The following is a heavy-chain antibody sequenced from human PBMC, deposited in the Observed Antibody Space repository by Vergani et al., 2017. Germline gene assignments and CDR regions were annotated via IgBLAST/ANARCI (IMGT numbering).Heavy chain of an antibody. CDR1: EYSFGNYW. D-gene: IGHD1-1*01. V-gene: IGHV5-51*01. Sequence: EVELVQSGPEMSKPGESLKISCKGSEYSFGNYWIGGVRQMPGKGLEWMGIIYPADSDTRYSPSFQGQVTISADKSISTAFLQWDSLKASDTALYYCARHTTYTDSWGQGTLVTVSS. CDR2: IYPADSDT. CDR3: ARHTTYTDS. J-gene: IGHJ4*02.